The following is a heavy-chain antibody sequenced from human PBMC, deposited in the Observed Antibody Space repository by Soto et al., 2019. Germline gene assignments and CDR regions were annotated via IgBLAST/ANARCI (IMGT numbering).Heavy chain of an antibody. CDR2: IYHSGST. J-gene: IGHJ5*02. CDR1: GGSVSSGNYY. V-gene: IGHV4-30-2*01. Sequence: PSETLSLSCTVSGGSVSSGNYYWSWIRQPPGKGLEWIGYIYHSGSTYYNPSLKSRVTISVDRSKNQFSLKLNSVTAADTAVYYCARVPGPWGQGTLVPVSS. CDR3: ARVPGP.